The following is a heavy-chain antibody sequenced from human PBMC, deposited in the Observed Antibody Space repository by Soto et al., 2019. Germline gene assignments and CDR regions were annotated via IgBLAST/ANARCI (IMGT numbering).Heavy chain of an antibody. Sequence: EVQLLESGGGLVQPGRSLRLSCAASGFTFSNYAMSWVRQAPGQGLDWVSAISGSGGTTYYADSVKGRFTISRDNSKTPLFLQMNSLRAEDAAVYYCAKFFVETGSNSGWPWSFHYWVQGTLVTVSS. CDR2: ISGSGGTT. J-gene: IGHJ4*02. V-gene: IGHV3-23*01. D-gene: IGHD6-25*01. CDR3: AKFFVETGSNSGWPWSFHY. CDR1: GFTFSNYA.